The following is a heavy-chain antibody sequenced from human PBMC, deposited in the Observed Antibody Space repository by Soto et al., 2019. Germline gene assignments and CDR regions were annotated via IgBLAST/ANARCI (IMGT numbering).Heavy chain of an antibody. CDR3: AIQMLYYGSGSPFDY. J-gene: IGHJ4*02. CDR1: GFTFSSYG. CDR2: ISYDGSNK. Sequence: GGSLRLSCAASGFTFSSYGMHWVRQAPGKGLEWVAVISYDGSNKYYADSVKGRFTISRDNSKNTLYLQMNSLRAEDTAVYYCAIQMLYYGSGSPFDYWGQGTLVTVSS. V-gene: IGHV3-30*03. D-gene: IGHD3-10*01.